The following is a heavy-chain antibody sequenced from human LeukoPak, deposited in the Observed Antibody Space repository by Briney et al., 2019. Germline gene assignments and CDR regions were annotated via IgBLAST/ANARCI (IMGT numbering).Heavy chain of an antibody. V-gene: IGHV4-4*07. J-gene: IGHJ4*02. CDR3: AREPPYSSSWYVDY. Sequence: SETLSLTCTVSGGSISNYYWSWIRQPAGKGLELIGRIYPSGNTNYNPSLKRRVTMSVDTSKNQFSLKLSSVTAADTAVYYCAREPPYSSSWYVDYWGQGALVTVSS. CDR2: IYPSGNT. D-gene: IGHD6-13*01. CDR1: GGSISNYY.